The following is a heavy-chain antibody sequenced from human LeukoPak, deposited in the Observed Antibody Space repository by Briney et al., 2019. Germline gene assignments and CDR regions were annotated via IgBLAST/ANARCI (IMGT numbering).Heavy chain of an antibody. CDR3: AHYVAGTMRDY. V-gene: IGHV4-39*01. Sequence: SETLSLTCTVSGGSITTSGYYWGWVRQPPGKALEWIGSYSGVTDSNPSLESRVTISIDTSNKQLYLTLTSVTAADTAIYYCAHYVAGTMRDYWGQGTVVTVSS. CDR2: YSGVT. D-gene: IGHD3-10*01. J-gene: IGHJ4*02. CDR1: GGSITTSGYY.